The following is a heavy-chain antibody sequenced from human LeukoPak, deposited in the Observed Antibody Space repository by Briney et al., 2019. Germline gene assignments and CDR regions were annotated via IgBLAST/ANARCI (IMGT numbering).Heavy chain of an antibody. CDR1: GFTFSSYW. CDR2: INSDGSST. J-gene: IGHJ4*02. Sequence: GGSLRLSCAASGFTFSSYWMHWVRQAPGKGLVWVSRINSDGSSTSYADSVKGRFTISRDNAKNTLYLQMNSLRVEDTAVYYCVRDYYDHLPGFDYWGQGTLVTVS. V-gene: IGHV3-74*01. CDR3: VRDYYDHLPGFDY. D-gene: IGHD3-22*01.